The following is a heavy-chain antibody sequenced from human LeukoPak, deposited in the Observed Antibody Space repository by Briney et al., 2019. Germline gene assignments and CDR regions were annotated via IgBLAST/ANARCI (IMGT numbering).Heavy chain of an antibody. V-gene: IGHV4-31*03. D-gene: IGHD2-8*01. J-gene: IGHJ4*02. CDR1: GGSISSGGYY. CDR2: ISYSGSI. Sequence: SQTLSLTCTVSGGSISSGGYYWNWIRQHPWKGLEWIGYISYSGSIFYNPSLKSRVTISVDTSKNQFSLKLSSVTAADTAVYYCARDDTSGSCTNGVCHHFDYWGQGTLVTVSS. CDR3: ARDDTSGSCTNGVCHHFDY.